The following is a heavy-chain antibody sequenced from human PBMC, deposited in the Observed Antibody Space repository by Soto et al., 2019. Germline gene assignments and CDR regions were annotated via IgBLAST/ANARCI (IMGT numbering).Heavy chain of an antibody. Sequence: SETLSLTCTVSGGSISSGDYYWSWIRQPPGKGLEWIGYIYYSGSTYYNPSLKSRVTISVDTSKNQFSLKLSSVTAADTAVYYCARGYTCYDFWSGYWLFDPWGQGTLVTVSS. D-gene: IGHD3-3*01. J-gene: IGHJ5*02. V-gene: IGHV4-30-4*01. CDR1: GGSISSGDYY. CDR3: ARGYTCYDFWSGYWLFDP. CDR2: IYYSGST.